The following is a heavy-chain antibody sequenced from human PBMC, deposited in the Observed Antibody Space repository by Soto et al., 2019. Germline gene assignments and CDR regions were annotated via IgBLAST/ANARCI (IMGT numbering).Heavy chain of an antibody. D-gene: IGHD5-12*01. J-gene: IGHJ4*02. CDR3: ARQGIVATIPLYYFDY. CDR1: GGSISSSSYY. Sequence: PSETLSLTRTVSGGSISSSSYYWGWIRQPPGKGLEWIGSIYYSGSFYYNPSLKSRVTISVDTSNNHFSLKLSFVTAADTAFYYCARQGIVATIPLYYFDYWGQGTLVTVSS. CDR2: IYYSGSF. V-gene: IGHV4-39*01.